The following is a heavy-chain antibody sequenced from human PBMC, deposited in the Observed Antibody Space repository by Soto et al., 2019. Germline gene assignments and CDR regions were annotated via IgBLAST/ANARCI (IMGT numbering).Heavy chain of an antibody. V-gene: IGHV4-4*09. CDR2: IRDSGST. J-gene: IGHJ5*02. CDR3: ARTRDCSGGTCYSGWFDP. D-gene: IGHD2-15*01. CDR1: GGSISTYY. Sequence: QVQLQESGPGLVKPSETLSLTCTVSGGSISTYYWTWIRQPPGKGLEWIGFIRDSGSTNYNPSLKSRVTISVDTSKKQFSLNLSSVTAADTAVYYCARTRDCSGGTCYSGWFDPWGQGTLVTVSS.